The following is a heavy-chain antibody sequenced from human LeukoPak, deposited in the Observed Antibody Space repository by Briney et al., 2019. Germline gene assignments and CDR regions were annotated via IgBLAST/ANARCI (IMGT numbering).Heavy chain of an antibody. D-gene: IGHD6-19*01. V-gene: IGHV3-7*03. Sequence: GGSLRLSCAVSGFTFSSYWMSWVRQAPGKELEWVANIKQDGSEKYYVDSVKGRFTISRDNAKNSLDLQMNSLRVEDTAVYYCARVLSYSGWYEDYWGQGTLVTVSS. CDR1: GFTFSSYW. J-gene: IGHJ4*02. CDR2: IKQDGSEK. CDR3: ARVLSYSGWYEDY.